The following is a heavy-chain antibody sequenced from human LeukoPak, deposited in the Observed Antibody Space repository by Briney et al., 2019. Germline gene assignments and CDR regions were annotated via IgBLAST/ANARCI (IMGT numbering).Heavy chain of an antibody. J-gene: IGHJ4*02. CDR3: ARGGYYDPLDY. D-gene: IGHD3-16*01. CDR1: GGSISSNY. Sequence: PSETLSLTCTVSGGSISSNYWSWIRQPPGKGLEWIGYMYYSGSTNYNPSLKSRVTISVDTSKNQFSLKVRSVTAADTAVYYCARGGYYDPLDYWGLGILVTVSS. V-gene: IGHV4-59*01. CDR2: MYYSGST.